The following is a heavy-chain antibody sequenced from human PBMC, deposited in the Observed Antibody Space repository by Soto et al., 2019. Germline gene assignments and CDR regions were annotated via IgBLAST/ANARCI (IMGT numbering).Heavy chain of an antibody. J-gene: IGHJ4*02. CDR1: GFTFSSYA. V-gene: IGHV3-30-3*01. Sequence: QVQLVESGGGVVQPGRSLRLSCAASGFTFSSYAMHWVRQAPGKGLEWVAVISYDGSNKYYADSVKGRFTISRDNSMNTRYLQMNSLRAEDTAVYYCARRYCSGGSCPIDYWGQGTLVTVSS. CDR3: ARRYCSGGSCPIDY. D-gene: IGHD2-15*01. CDR2: ISYDGSNK.